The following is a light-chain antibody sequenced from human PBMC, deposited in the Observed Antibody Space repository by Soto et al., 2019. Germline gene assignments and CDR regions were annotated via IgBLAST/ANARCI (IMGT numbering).Light chain of an antibody. CDR1: QGISNTY. J-gene: IGKJ1*01. Sequence: EIVLTQSPGTLSLSPGERATLSCRASQGISNTYLAWYQQEPGQAPRLLIYGASFRATGIPDRFTGSGSGTDFTLTITRLEPEDFAVYYCQQFGGSSRTFGQGTKVDIK. V-gene: IGKV3-20*01. CDR2: GAS. CDR3: QQFGGSSRT.